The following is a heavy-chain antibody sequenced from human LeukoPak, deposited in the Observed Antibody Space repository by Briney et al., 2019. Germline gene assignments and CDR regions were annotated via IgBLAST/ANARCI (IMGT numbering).Heavy chain of an antibody. V-gene: IGHV1-8*01. CDR1: GYTFTSYD. D-gene: IGHD3-10*01. CDR3: ARGALGGSEWFGELFWVRRSGFDY. Sequence: ASVKVSCKASGYTFTSYDINWVRQATGQGLEWMGWMNPNSGNTGYAQKFQGRVTMTRNTSISTAYMELSSLRSEDTAVYYCARGALGGSEWFGELFWVRRSGFDYWGQGTLVTVSS. J-gene: IGHJ4*02. CDR2: MNPNSGNT.